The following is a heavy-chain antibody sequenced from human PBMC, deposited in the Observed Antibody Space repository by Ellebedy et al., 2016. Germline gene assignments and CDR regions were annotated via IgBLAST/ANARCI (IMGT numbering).Heavy chain of an antibody. CDR2: INHSGST. J-gene: IGHJ4*02. CDR3: ARGRRISGTTWFDY. CDR1: GGSVSSYIYR. Sequence: SETLSLXXTVSGGSVSSYIYRWSWIRQPPGKGLEWIGEINHSGSTIYNPSLKTRVTISLDTSKSQFSLRLSSVTAADTAVYYCARGRRISGTTWFDYWGQGTLVTVSS. V-gene: IGHV4-61*01. D-gene: IGHD1-7*01.